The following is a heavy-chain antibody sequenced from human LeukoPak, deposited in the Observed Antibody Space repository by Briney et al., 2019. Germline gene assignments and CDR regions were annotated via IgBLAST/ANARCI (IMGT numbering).Heavy chain of an antibody. J-gene: IGHJ4*02. CDR2: IYYSGST. Sequence: SETLSLTCTVSGGSTSSSSYYWGWIRQPPGKGLEWIGSIYYSGSTYYNPSLKSRVTISVDTSKNQFSLKLSSVTAADTAVYYCARRRGSGSTQVFDYWGQGTLVTVSS. D-gene: IGHD6-19*01. CDR1: GGSTSSSSYY. V-gene: IGHV4-39*01. CDR3: ARRRGSGSTQVFDY.